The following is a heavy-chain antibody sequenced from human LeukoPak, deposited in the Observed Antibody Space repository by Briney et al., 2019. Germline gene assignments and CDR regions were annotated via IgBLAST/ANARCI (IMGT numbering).Heavy chain of an antibody. D-gene: IGHD3-22*01. CDR1: GFPLSSYA. Sequence: PGGSLRLSCAASGFPLSSYAMSWVRRAPGKGLEWVANIKQDESEKYYVDSVKGRFTISRDNAKNSLYLQMNSLRAEDTAVYYCARESAHYYDSSGHYFDYWGQGTLVTVSS. J-gene: IGHJ4*02. CDR3: ARESAHYYDSSGHYFDY. CDR2: IKQDESEK. V-gene: IGHV3-7*01.